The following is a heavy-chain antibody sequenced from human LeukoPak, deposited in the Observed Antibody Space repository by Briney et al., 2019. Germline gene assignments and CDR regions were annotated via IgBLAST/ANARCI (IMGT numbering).Heavy chain of an antibody. CDR2: IYYSGGT. D-gene: IGHD1-26*01. Sequence: PSETLSLTCTVSGGSISSYYWNWIRQPPGKGLEWIGYIYYSGGTNYNPYLKSRVTISVDTSKNQFSLKLSSVTAADTAVYYCARGAQVVGPTIFDYWGQGTLATVSS. J-gene: IGHJ4*02. V-gene: IGHV4-59*01. CDR3: ARGAQVVGPTIFDY. CDR1: GGSISSYY.